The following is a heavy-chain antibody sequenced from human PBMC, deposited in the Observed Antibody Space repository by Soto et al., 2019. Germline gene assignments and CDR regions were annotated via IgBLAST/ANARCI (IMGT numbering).Heavy chain of an antibody. CDR3: ARLGDILTGFYY. CDR1: GYTFTSYD. V-gene: IGHV1-8*01. J-gene: IGHJ4*02. Sequence: ASVKVSCKASGYTFTSYDINWVRQATGQGLEWMGWMNPNSGNTGYAQKFQGRVTMTRSTSISTAYMELSSLRSEDAAVYYCARLGDILTGFYYWGQGTLVTVSS. D-gene: IGHD3-9*01. CDR2: MNPNSGNT.